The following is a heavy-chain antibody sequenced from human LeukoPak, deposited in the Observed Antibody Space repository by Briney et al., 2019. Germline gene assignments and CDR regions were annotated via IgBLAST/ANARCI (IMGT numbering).Heavy chain of an antibody. CDR3: ARGHSGWYQFDP. CDR1: GGTFSSYA. CDR2: IIPIFGTA. J-gene: IGHJ5*02. Sequence: SVKVSCKASGGTFSSYAISWVRQAPRQGLEWMGGIIPIFGTANYAQKFQGRVTITADKSTSTAYMELSSLRSEDTAVYYCARGHSGWYQFDPWGQGTLVTVSS. V-gene: IGHV1-69*06. D-gene: IGHD6-19*01.